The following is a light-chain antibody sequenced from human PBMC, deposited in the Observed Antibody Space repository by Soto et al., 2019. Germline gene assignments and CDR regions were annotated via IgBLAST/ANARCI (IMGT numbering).Light chain of an antibody. Sequence: EIVLTQSPGTLSLSPGERVTLSCRASQAVNNNYLAWYQQIPGQAPRLLIYGASNRATGIPGRFGGSGSGTDFTLTISRLEPEDFAMYNCQQYGSSPVTFGGGTKVDIK. CDR3: QQYGSSPVT. J-gene: IGKJ4*01. CDR1: QAVNNNY. V-gene: IGKV3-20*01. CDR2: GAS.